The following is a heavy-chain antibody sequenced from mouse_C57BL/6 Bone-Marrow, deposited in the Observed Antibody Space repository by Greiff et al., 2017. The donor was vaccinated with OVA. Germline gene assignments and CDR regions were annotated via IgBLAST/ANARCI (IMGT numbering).Heavy chain of an antibody. Sequence: QVQLQQSGAELVRPGASVTLSCKASGYTFTDYEMHWVKQTPVHGLEWIGAIDPETGGTTYNQKFKGKAILTADKSSITAYMELRSLTSEDAAVYDCTRESYYYAPFAYWGQGTLVTVSA. V-gene: IGHV1-15*01. CDR1: GYTFTDYE. J-gene: IGHJ3*01. D-gene: IGHD1-1*01. CDR2: IDPETGGT. CDR3: TRESYYYAPFAY.